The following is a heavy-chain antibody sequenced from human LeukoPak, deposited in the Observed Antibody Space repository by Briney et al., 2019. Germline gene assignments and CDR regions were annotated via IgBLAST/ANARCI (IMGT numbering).Heavy chain of an antibody. Sequence: SETLSLTCAVYGGSFSGYYWSWIRQPPGKGLEWIGEINHSGSTNYNPSLKSRVTISVDTSKNQFSLKLSSVTAADTAVYYCARGWSYSAFDYWGQGTLVTASS. CDR2: INHSGST. J-gene: IGHJ4*02. V-gene: IGHV4-34*01. CDR3: ARGWSYSAFDY. CDR1: GGSFSGYY. D-gene: IGHD3-10*01.